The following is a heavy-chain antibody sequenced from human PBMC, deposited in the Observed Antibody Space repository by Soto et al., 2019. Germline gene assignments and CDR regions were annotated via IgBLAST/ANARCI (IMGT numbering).Heavy chain of an antibody. CDR3: TRFFSPIGTGTRAGGKFDY. Sequence: GGSLRLSCTASGFTFGDYAMSWFRQAPGKGLEWVGFIRSKAYGGTTEYAASVKGRFTISRDDSKSIAYLQMNSLKTEDTAVYYCTRFFSPIGTGTRAGGKFDYWGQGTLVTVSS. V-gene: IGHV3-49*03. D-gene: IGHD1-7*01. J-gene: IGHJ4*02. CDR1: GFTFGDYA. CDR2: IRSKAYGGTT.